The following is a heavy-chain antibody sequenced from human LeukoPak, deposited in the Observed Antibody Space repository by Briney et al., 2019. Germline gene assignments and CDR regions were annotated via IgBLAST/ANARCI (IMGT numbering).Heavy chain of an antibody. Sequence: GASVKVSCKASGYTFTGYYMHSVRQAPGQGLEWMGRINPNSGGTNYAQKFQGRVTMTRDTSISTAYMDLSRLRSDDTAVYYCARGGVVITTDTYDIWGQGTMVTVSS. CDR2: INPNSGGT. V-gene: IGHV1-2*06. CDR3: ARGGVVITTDTYDI. CDR1: GYTFTGYY. J-gene: IGHJ3*02. D-gene: IGHD3-3*01.